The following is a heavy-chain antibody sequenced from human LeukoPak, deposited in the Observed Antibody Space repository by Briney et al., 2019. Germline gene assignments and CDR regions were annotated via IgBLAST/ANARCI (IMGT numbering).Heavy chain of an antibody. D-gene: IGHD6-13*01. V-gene: IGHV3-43D*04. CDR2: INWDGGRT. J-gene: IGHJ4*02. CDR1: GFTFDNYA. CDR3: AKEFMGSCLDS. Sequence: PGESLRLSCAASGFTFDNYAMHWVRQVPGKGLEWVCLINWDGGRTKYADSVQGRFTISRDNSKNSLYLQMNSLRPEDTAFYYCAKEFMGSCLDSWGQGTLVTVSS.